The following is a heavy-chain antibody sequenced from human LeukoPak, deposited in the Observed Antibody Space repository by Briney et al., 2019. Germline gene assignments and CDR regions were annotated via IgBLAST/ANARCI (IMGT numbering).Heavy chain of an antibody. D-gene: IGHD4-17*01. CDR1: GGSFSGYY. CDR2: INHSGST. V-gene: IGHV4-34*01. CDR3: ARGRSYAH. J-gene: IGHJ4*02. Sequence: PSETLSLTCAVYGGSFSGYYWSWIRQPPGKGLEWIGEINHSGSTNYNPSLKSRVTISVDTSKNQFSLKLSSVTAADTAVYYCARGRSYAHWGQGTLVTVSS.